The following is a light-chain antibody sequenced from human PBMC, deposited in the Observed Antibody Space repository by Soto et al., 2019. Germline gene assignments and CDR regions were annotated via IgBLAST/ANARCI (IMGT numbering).Light chain of an antibody. Sequence: QSALSQPASVSGSPGQSITISCTGSNRDVGNYNLVSWFQQHPGKVPKLMISEVSRRPSGVSNRFSASKSGNTASLTISGLQAEDEADYYCCSYAGNSVVIFGGGTKLTVL. J-gene: IGLJ2*01. CDR3: CSYAGNSVVI. CDR2: EVS. V-gene: IGLV2-23*02. CDR1: NRDVGNYNL.